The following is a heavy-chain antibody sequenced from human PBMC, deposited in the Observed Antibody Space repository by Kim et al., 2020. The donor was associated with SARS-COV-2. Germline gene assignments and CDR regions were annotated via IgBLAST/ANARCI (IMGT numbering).Heavy chain of an antibody. V-gene: IGHV3-23*03. J-gene: IGHJ4*02. CDR2: IYSGGSST. CDR3: AKGGRRYCSGGSCHFDY. Sequence: GGSLRLSCAASGFTFSSYAMSWVRQAPGKGLEWVSVIYSGGSSTYYADSVKGRFTITRDNSKNTLYLQMNSLRAEDTAVYYCAKGGRRYCSGGSCHFDYWGQGTLVTVSS. D-gene: IGHD2-15*01. CDR1: GFTFSSYA.